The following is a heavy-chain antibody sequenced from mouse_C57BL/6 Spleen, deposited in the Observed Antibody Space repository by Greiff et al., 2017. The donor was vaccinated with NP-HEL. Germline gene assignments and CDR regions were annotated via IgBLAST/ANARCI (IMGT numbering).Heavy chain of an antibody. V-gene: IGHV1-63*01. CDR3: ARKRENYYAMDY. Sequence: QVQLQQSGAELVRPGTSVKMSCKASGYTFTNYWIGWAKQRPGHGLEWIGDIYPGGGYTNYNEKFKGKATLTADKSSCTAYMQFSSLTSEDSAIYYCARKRENYYAMDYWGQGTSVTVSS. CDR1: GYTFTNYW. CDR2: IYPGGGYT. J-gene: IGHJ4*01.